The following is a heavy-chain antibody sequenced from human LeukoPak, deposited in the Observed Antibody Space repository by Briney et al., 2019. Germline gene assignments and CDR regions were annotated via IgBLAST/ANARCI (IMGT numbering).Heavy chain of an antibody. D-gene: IGHD6-13*01. CDR1: GGSFSGYY. CDR2: INQSGST. Sequence: SETLSLTCAVHGGSFSGYYWSWIRQPPGKGLEWIGEINQSGSTNYNPSLKSRVTISGDTSKNQFSLKLSSVTAADTAVYYCARSQQLVNWFDPWGQGTLVTVSS. J-gene: IGHJ5*02. V-gene: IGHV4-34*01. CDR3: ARSQQLVNWFDP.